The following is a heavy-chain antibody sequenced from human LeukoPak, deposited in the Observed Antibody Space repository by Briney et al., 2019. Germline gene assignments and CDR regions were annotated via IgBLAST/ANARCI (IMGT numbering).Heavy chain of an antibody. CDR2: ISYDGSNK. J-gene: IGHJ5*02. CDR3: AKDLGGRLGELST. CDR1: GFTFSSYG. D-gene: IGHD3-16*02. V-gene: IGHV3-30*18. Sequence: GGSLRLSCAASGFTFSSYGMHWVRQAPGKGLEWVGVISYDGSNKYYADSVKGRFTISRDNSKNTLYLQMNSLRAEDTAVYYCAKDLGGRLGELSTWGQGTLVTVSS.